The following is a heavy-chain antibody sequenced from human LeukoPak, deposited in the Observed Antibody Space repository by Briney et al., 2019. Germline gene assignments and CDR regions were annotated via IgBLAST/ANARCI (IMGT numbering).Heavy chain of an antibody. J-gene: IGHJ4*02. D-gene: IGHD3-10*01. V-gene: IGHV4-39*07. CDR2: IYYSEST. CDR3: ARGGIEGNYLSGSYYNY. Sequence: SSETLSLTCTVSGGSISSSSYYWSWIRQPPGKGLEWIGSIYYSESTYYNPSLKSRVTISVDKSKDQFSLKVSSVSAADTAVYYCARGGIEGNYLSGSYYNYWGQGTLVTVSS. CDR1: GGSISSSSYY.